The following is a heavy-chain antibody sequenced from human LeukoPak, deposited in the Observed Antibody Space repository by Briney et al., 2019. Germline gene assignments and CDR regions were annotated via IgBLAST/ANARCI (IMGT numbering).Heavy chain of an antibody. CDR3: ARERRGRGFGELKSAFDI. D-gene: IGHD3-10*01. CDR2: IYTSGST. J-gene: IGHJ3*02. Sequence: SETLSLTCTVSGGSISSYYWSWIRQPAGKGLEWIGRIYTSGSTNYNPSLKSRVTMSVDTSKNQFSLKLSSVTAADTAVYYCARERRGRGFGELKSAFDIWGQGTMVTVSS. CDR1: GGSISSYY. V-gene: IGHV4-4*07.